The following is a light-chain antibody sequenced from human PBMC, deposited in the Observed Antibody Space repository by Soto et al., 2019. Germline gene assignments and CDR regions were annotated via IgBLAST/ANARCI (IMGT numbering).Light chain of an antibody. J-gene: IGLJ3*02. CDR2: DVS. CDR3: SSYTSSSRGWV. V-gene: IGLV2-14*01. Sequence: QSALTQPASVSGSPGQSITISCTGTSSDVGGYNYVSWYQQHPGKAPKLMIYDVSNRPSGVSNRFSGSKSGNTASLTISGLQAEDDADYYCSSYTSSSRGWVFGGGTKRTVL. CDR1: SSDVGGYNY.